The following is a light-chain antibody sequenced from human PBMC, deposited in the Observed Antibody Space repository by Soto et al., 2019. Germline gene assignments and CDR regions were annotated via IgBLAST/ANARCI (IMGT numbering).Light chain of an antibody. Sequence: EIVMTQSPATLSVSPGERATLSCRASQSVGTYLAWYQQKPGQAPRLLIYEASNRATGISARFSGSGSGTDFTLTISRLEPEDFAVYYCQQYGRSGTFGQGTKVDIK. V-gene: IGKV3-20*01. CDR3: QQYGRSGT. CDR1: QSVGTY. J-gene: IGKJ1*01. CDR2: EAS.